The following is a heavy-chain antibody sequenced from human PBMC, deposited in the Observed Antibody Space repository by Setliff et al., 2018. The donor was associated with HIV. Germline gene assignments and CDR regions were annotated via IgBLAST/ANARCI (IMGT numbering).Heavy chain of an antibody. D-gene: IGHD2-2*02. V-gene: IGHV3-11*06. CDR2: ISSSSTYT. Sequence: PGGSLRLSCGASGFSFGDYYMSWIRQAPGKGLEWISYISSSSTYTNYADSVKGRFTISRDNTKNSLYLQLNSLRAEDTAVYYCARDAAAPAAIEGAFDIWGQGTMVTVSS. J-gene: IGHJ3*02. CDR3: ARDAAAPAAIEGAFDI. CDR1: GFSFGDYY.